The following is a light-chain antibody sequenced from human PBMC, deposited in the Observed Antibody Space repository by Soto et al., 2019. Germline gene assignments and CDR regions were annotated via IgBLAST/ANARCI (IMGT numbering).Light chain of an antibody. J-gene: IGKJ4*01. Sequence: EIVLTQSPGTLSLSPGERATLSCRASQSIRSSDLAWYQQKPGQAPRLVIYDIFTRATGVPTRISGSGSGTEFTLTISSLQSEDFAVYYCQQYNSWPLTFGGGTKVDIK. CDR1: QSIRSSD. V-gene: IGKV3D-15*01. CDR2: DIF. CDR3: QQYNSWPLT.